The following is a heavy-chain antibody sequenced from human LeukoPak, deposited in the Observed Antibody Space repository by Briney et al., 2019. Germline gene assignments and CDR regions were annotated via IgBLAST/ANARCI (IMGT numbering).Heavy chain of an antibody. V-gene: IGHV1-24*01. CDR1: GYTLTELS. CDR2: FDPEDGET. Sequence: ASVKVSCKVSGYTLTELSMHWVRQAPGKGLEWVGGFDPEDGETIYAQKFQGRVTMTEDTSTDTAYMELSSLRSEDTAVYYCARDRAVDSSSSDRQRSYHYYYYYMDVGGKGTRSPSP. CDR3: ARDRAVDSSSSDRQRSYHYYYYYMDV. J-gene: IGHJ6*03. D-gene: IGHD6-13*01.